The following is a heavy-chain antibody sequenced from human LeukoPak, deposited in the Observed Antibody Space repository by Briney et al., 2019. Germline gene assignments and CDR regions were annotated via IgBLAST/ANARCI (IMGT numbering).Heavy chain of an antibody. CDR2: INPSGGST. Sequence: ASVKVSCKASGYTFTSYYVHWVRQAPGQGLEWMGIINPSGGSTSYAQKFQGRVTMTRDMSTSTVYMELSSLRSEDTAVYYCARGATFGYYYYYMDVWGKGTTVTVSS. CDR1: GYTFTSYY. V-gene: IGHV1-46*01. J-gene: IGHJ6*03. D-gene: IGHD5-24*01. CDR3: ARGATFGYYYYYMDV.